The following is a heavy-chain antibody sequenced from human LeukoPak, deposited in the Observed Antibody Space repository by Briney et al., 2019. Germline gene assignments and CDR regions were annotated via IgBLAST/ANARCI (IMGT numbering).Heavy chain of an antibody. Sequence: GGSLRLSCAASGFTFDDYAMHWLRQDPGEGLEGVSGISWNSGSIGYADSVKGRFTISRDNAKNSLYLQMNSLRAEDMALYYCAKDLGGGYNHDAFDIWGQGTMVTVSS. CDR2: ISWNSGSI. CDR3: AKDLGGGYNHDAFDI. CDR1: GFTFDDYA. V-gene: IGHV3-9*03. D-gene: IGHD5-24*01. J-gene: IGHJ3*02.